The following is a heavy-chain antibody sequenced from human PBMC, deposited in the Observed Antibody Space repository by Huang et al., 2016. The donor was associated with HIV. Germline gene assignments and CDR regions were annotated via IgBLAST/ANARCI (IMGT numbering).Heavy chain of an antibody. CDR2: SKQDETEK. Sequence: VESGGRSVQPGGSIRLSCVGSTFTFGAYWMSWVRQPPGKGLEWVANSKQDETEKYYVDSVKGRFNISRDNAKKVLFLEMDALRVEDTAIYFCATKTAGMDIWGQGTTVSVSS. CDR3: ATKTAGMDI. J-gene: IGHJ6*02. CDR1: TFTFGAYW. V-gene: IGHV3-7*01.